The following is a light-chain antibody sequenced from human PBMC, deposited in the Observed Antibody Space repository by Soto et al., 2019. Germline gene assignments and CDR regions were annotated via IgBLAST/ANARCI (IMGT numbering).Light chain of an antibody. CDR1: QSIRSW. CDR2: KAS. V-gene: IGKV1-5*03. CDR3: QQYNSYST. J-gene: IGKJ1*01. Sequence: DIQLTQSPSTLSASVGDRVTITCRASQSIRSWLAWYQQKPGKAPKRLIYKASSLESGDPSRFSGSGSGTEFTLTISSLQPDDFATYYCQQYNSYSTFGQGSKVDIK.